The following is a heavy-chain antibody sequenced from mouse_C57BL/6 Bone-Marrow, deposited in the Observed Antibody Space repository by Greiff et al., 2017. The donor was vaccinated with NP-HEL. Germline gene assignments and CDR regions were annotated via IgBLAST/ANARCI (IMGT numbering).Heavy chain of an antibody. CDR3: ARSYDGYYAMDY. J-gene: IGHJ4*01. CDR2: ISSGSSTI. V-gene: IGHV5-17*01. CDR1: GFTFSDYG. Sequence: EVKLQESGGGLVKPGGSLKLSCAASGFTFSDYGMHWVRQAPEKGLEWVAYISSGSSTIYYADTVKGRFTISRDNAKNTLFLQMTSLRSEDTAMYYCARSYDGYYAMDYWGQGTSVTVSS. D-gene: IGHD2-12*01.